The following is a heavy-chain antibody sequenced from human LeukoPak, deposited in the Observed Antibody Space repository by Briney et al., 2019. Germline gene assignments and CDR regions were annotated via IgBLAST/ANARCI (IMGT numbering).Heavy chain of an antibody. CDR3: ARDIPWIVVVPAAMRDY. CDR2: INPNSGGT. J-gene: IGHJ4*02. CDR1: GYTFTGYY. Sequence: ASVKVSCKAPGYTFTGYYMHWVRQAPGQGLEWMGWINPNSGGTNYAQKFQGRVTMTRDTSISTAYMELSRLRSDDTAVYYCARDIPWIVVVPAAMRDYWGQGTLVTVSS. D-gene: IGHD2-2*01. V-gene: IGHV1-2*02.